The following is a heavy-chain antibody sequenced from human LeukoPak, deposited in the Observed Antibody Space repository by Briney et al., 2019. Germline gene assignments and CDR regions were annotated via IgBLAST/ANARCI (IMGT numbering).Heavy chain of an antibody. D-gene: IGHD6-19*01. CDR2: ISSDGTTT. Sequence: PGGSLRLSCAASGFTFSNYWMHWVGQAPGEGLVWGSRISSDGTTTTYADSVQGRFTISRDNAMNTLYLQMDSLRAEDTSVYYCARAHSRGWYYGGGSWGKETLVTVSS. V-gene: IGHV3-74*01. CDR1: GFTFSNYW. CDR3: ARAHSRGWYYGGGS. J-gene: IGHJ4*02.